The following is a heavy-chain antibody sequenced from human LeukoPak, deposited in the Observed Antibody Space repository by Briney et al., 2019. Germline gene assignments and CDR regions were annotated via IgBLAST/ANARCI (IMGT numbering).Heavy chain of an antibody. CDR1: GGSISSYY. D-gene: IGHD6-13*01. J-gene: IGHJ4*02. CDR2: IYTSGSI. V-gene: IGHV4-4*07. CDR3: ARDRHSSSWSEFDY. Sequence: SGTLSLTCTVSGGSISSYYWSWIRQPAGKGLEWIGRIYTSGSINYNPSAKSRVTMSVDTSKNQFSLKLSSVTAADTAVYYCARDRHSSSWSEFDYWGQGTLVTVSS.